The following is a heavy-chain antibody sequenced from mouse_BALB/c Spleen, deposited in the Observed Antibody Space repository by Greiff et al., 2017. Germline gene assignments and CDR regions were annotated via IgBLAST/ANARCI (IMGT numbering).Heavy chain of an antibody. CDR1: GFTFSDYY. CDR2: ISDGGSYT. CDR3: ARDLPHYRCDGVAY. V-gene: IGHV5-4*02. Sequence: EVKLQESGGGLVKPGGSLKLSCAASGFTFSDYYMYWVRQTPEKRLEWVATISDGGSYTYYPDSVKGRFTISRDNAKSNLYLQMRSLKSEDTAMYYCARDLPHYRCDGVAYCGQGSLVTVSA. J-gene: IGHJ3*01. D-gene: IGHD2-14*01.